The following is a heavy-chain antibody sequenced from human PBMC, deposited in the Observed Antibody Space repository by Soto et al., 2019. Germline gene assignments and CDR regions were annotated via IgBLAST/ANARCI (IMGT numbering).Heavy chain of an antibody. D-gene: IGHD6-13*01. V-gene: IGHV4-31*03. CDR3: ARGSRRYSSSNNKYYYYGMDV. Sequence: QVQLQESGPGLVKPSQTLSLTCTVSGGSISSGGYYWSWIRQHPGKGLEWIGYIYYSGSTYYNPSLKRRGTISVDTSKNQFSLKLSSVTAADTAVYYCARGSRRYSSSNNKYYYYGMDVWGQGTTVTVSS. CDR2: IYYSGST. CDR1: GGSISSGGYY. J-gene: IGHJ6*02.